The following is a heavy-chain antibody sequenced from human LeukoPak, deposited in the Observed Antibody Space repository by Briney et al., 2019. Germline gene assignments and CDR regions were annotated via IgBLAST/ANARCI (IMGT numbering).Heavy chain of an antibody. CDR1: GFTFSSYW. J-gene: IGHJ4*02. CDR3: AREDITMVRGVIFQDYFDY. Sequence: GGSLRLSCAVSGFTFSSYWMSWVRQAPGKGLEWVTNIKQDGSEKYYVDSVKGRFTISRDNAKNSLYLQMNSLRAEDTAVYYCAREDITMVRGVIFQDYFDYWGQGTLVTVSS. D-gene: IGHD3-10*01. V-gene: IGHV3-7*03. CDR2: IKQDGSEK.